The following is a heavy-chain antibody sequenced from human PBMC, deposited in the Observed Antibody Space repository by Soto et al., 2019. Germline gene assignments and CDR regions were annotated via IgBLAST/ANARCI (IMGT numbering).Heavy chain of an antibody. CDR2: IYPGDSDT. Sequence: GESLKISGKGSGYSFTIYWIGWVLQMPWKGLEWMGIIYPGDSDTRYSPSFQGQVTISADKSISTAYLQWSSLKASDTAMYYCARLAGATETKYYYYGMDVWGQGTTVTVSS. V-gene: IGHV5-51*01. CDR1: GYSFTIYW. CDR3: ARLAGATETKYYYYGMDV. J-gene: IGHJ6*02. D-gene: IGHD1-26*01.